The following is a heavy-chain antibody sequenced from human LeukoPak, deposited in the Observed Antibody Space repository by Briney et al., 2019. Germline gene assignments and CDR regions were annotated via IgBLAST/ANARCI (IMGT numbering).Heavy chain of an antibody. D-gene: IGHD3-10*01. CDR1: GGSISSYY. J-gene: IGHJ4*02. V-gene: IGHV4-4*07. CDR3: ARGIITMVRGGFDY. CDR2: IYTSGST. Sequence: SETLSLTCTVSGGSISSYYWSWIRQPAGKGLEWIGRIYTSGSTNYNPSLKSRVTISVDTSKNQFSLKLSSVTAADTAVYYCARGIITMVRGGFDYWGQGTLVTVSS.